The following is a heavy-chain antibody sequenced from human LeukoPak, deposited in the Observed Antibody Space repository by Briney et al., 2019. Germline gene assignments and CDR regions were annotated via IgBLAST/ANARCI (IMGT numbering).Heavy chain of an antibody. CDR2: IYPADSDT. Sequence: GESLKISCKGSGYSFSSQWIGWVRQMPGKGPEWMGVIYPADSDTRYSPSFQGQVTISADKSISTAYLRWRSLKASDTAMYYCATSPYCSGGSCYLSAYWGQGTLVTVSS. D-gene: IGHD2-15*01. J-gene: IGHJ4*02. V-gene: IGHV5-51*01. CDR1: GYSFSSQW. CDR3: ATSPYCSGGSCYLSAY.